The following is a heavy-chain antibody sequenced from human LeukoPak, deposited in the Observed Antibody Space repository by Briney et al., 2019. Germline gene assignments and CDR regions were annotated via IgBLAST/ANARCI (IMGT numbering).Heavy chain of an antibody. CDR1: GFTVSSNC. J-gene: IGHJ4*02. CDR3: ARDGDYDSSEYYFDY. V-gene: IGHV3-53*01. CDR2: IYYSGST. Sequence: GGSLRLSCAASGFTVSSNCMSWVRQAPGKGLEWVSVIYYSGSTYYADSVKGRFTISRDNSKNTLYLQMNSLRAEDTAVYYCARDGDYDSSEYYFDYWGQGTLVTVSS. D-gene: IGHD3-22*01.